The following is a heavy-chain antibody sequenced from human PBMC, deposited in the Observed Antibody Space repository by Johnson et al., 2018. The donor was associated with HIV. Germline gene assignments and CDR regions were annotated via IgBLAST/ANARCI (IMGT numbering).Heavy chain of an antibody. V-gene: IGHV3-7*01. J-gene: IGHJ3*02. CDR2: IKQDGSEK. Sequence: QLVESGGGLVQPGGSLRLSCAASGFTFSSYWMSWVRQAPGKGLEWVANIKQDGSEKYYVDSVKGRFTISRDNAKNSLYLQMNSLRAEETAVYYCATGGGCSSTSCPGGAFDIWGQGTMVTVSS. D-gene: IGHD2-2*01. CDR3: ATGGGCSSTSCPGGAFDI. CDR1: GFTFSSYW.